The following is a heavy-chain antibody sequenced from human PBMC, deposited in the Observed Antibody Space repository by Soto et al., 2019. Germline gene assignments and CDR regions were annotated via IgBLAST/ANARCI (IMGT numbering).Heavy chain of an antibody. CDR3: ARDEGFGSRTTCTGWFEP. CDR2: INPKGGAT. J-gene: IGHJ5*02. Sequence: ASVKVSCKASGYTFSNYFINWVRQAPGQGLEWVGVINPKGGATTYAQKFQGRVNMTSDTSTNTIYMTLRSLTSEDTAFYYCARDEGFGSRTTCTGWFEPWGQGPLVAASS. CDR1: GYTFSNYF. V-gene: IGHV1-46*01. D-gene: IGHD2-15*01.